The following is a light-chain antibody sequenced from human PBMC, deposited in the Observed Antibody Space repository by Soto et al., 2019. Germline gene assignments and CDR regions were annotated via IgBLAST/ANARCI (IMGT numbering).Light chain of an antibody. J-gene: IGKJ5*01. CDR3: QQRSNWPRSIT. CDR2: DAS. V-gene: IGKV3-11*01. Sequence: EIVLTQSPATLSLSPGERATLSCRASQSVSSYLAWYQQKPGQAPRLLIYDASNSATGIPARFSGSGSGTDFTLTISSLDPEDFAVYYCQQRSNWPRSITFGQGTRLEIK. CDR1: QSVSSY.